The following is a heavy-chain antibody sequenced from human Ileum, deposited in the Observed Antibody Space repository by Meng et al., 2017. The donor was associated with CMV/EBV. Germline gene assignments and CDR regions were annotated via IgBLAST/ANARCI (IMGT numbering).Heavy chain of an antibody. CDR3: ARDYYGSGTYSYLFDY. D-gene: IGHD3-10*01. V-gene: IGHV6-1*01. CDR2: TYYRSKWYN. J-gene: IGHJ4*02. Sequence: SQTLSLTCAISGDSVSSTTVAWNCTRQSPSRGREYLGRTYYRSKWYNDYAVSVKGRIVINPDTSKNQFSLQLNSVTPKDTAVYYCARDYYGSGTYSYLFDYWGQGTLVTVSS. CDR1: GDSVSSTTVA.